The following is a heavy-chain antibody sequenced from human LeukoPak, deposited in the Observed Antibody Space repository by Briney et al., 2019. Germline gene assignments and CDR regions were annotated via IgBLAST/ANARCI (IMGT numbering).Heavy chain of an antibody. CDR2: INHSGST. CDR1: GGSFSGYY. J-gene: IGHJ4*02. CDR3: ARVKFRGSRPFDY. V-gene: IGHV4-34*01. D-gene: IGHD3-10*01. Sequence: SETLSLTCAVYGGSFSGYYWSWIRQPPGKGLEWIGEINHSGSTNYNPSPKSRVTISVDTSKNQFSLKLSSVTAADTAVYYCARVKFRGSRPFDYWGQGTLVTVSS.